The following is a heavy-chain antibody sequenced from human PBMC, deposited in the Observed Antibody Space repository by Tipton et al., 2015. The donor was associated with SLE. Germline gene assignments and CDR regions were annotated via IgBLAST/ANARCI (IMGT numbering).Heavy chain of an antibody. CDR2: VFYSGSSDFYRA. V-gene: IGHV4-59*11. D-gene: IGHD3-22*01. CDR3: AKYFYDATGYQSVDS. CDR1: GVSISDHY. J-gene: IGHJ4*02. Sequence: TLSLTCTVSGVSISDHYWSWIRQPPGKGLECLGYVFYSGSSDFYRAHYSPSLISRVIISVDSSKNQFSLRLTSVTAADTAVYYCAKYFYDATGYQSVDSWGQGALVTVSS.